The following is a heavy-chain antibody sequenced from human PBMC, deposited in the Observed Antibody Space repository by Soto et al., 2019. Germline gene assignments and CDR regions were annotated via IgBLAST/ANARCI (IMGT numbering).Heavy chain of an antibody. Sequence: QVQLVQSGAEVKRPGSSVKVSCEASGGTFSSLGFTWVRQDPGQGLEWMGGIIPISGRTTFAPKFLGRVTITADESTRTTYMELTALTSDDTAIYYCATRGTQGRWLEFADYWGQGTLVTVSS. CDR2: IIPISGRT. D-gene: IGHD5-12*01. J-gene: IGHJ4*02. CDR1: GGTFSSLG. V-gene: IGHV1-69*01. CDR3: ATRGTQGRWLEFADY.